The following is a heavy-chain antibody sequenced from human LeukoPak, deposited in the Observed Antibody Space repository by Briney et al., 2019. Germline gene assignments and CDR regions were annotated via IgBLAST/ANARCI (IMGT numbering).Heavy chain of an antibody. Sequence: GGSLRLSCAASGFTISSYSMSWVRQAPGKGLEWVALISYDGSDKYYATSVKGRITISIDNSNNILYLQMNSLSPDDTALYYCARYAGSLGPAPGTPLFDYWGQGTLVTVSS. D-gene: IGHD2-8*01. CDR3: ARYAGSLGPAPGTPLFDY. CDR1: GFTISSYS. CDR2: ISYDGSDK. V-gene: IGHV3-30*03. J-gene: IGHJ4*02.